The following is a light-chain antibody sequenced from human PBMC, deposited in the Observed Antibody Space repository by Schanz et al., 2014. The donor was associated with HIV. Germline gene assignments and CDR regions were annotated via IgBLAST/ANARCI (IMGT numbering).Light chain of an antibody. J-gene: IGKJ3*01. V-gene: IGKV1-39*01. CDR3: QQNYGYPFS. Sequence: DIQMTQSPSSLSASVGDRVTITCRASQSISSYLNWNHQKPGKAPKLLIYAASSLQSGVPSRFSGSGSGTDFTLTISSLQPEDFATYYCQQNYGYPFSFGPATKVNIK. CDR2: AAS. CDR1: QSISSY.